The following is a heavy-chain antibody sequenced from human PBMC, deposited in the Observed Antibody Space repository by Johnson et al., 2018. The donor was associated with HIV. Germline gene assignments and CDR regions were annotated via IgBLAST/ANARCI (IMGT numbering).Heavy chain of an antibody. CDR2: IKQDGSEK. CDR3: TRGRHSSGYYTVTFDI. J-gene: IGHJ3*02. V-gene: IGHV3-7*03. Sequence: VQLVESGGGLVQPGGSLRLSCAASGFTFSSYWMSWVRQAPGKGLEWVANIKQDGSEKYYVESVKGRFTISRDNAKNSLYLQMNSLRAEDTALYYCTRGRHSSGYYTVTFDIWGQGTMLTVSS. D-gene: IGHD3-22*01. CDR1: GFTFSSYW.